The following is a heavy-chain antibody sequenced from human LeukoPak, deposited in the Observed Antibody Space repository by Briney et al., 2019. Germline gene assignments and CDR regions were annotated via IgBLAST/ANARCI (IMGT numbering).Heavy chain of an antibody. CDR2: TSANSGHT. V-gene: IGHV1-18*01. CDR1: GYTFTNYG. Sequence: ASVKVSCKASGYTFTNYGIHWVRQAPGQGLEWMGWTSANSGHTNYAQKLQGRVTMTTDTSTSTVYMELRSLKSDDTAVYYCARDGTTTDDYWGQGTLVTVS. J-gene: IGHJ4*02. D-gene: IGHD1-26*01. CDR3: ARDGTTTDDY.